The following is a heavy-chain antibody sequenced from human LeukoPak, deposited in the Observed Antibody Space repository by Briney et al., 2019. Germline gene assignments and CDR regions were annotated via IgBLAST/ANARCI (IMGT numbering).Heavy chain of an antibody. Sequence: SETLSLTCAVSGGSISSSNWWSWVRQPPGKGLEWIGEIYHSGSTNYNPSLKSRVTISIDTSKNQFSLKLSSVTAADTAVYYCARLEMAAAGNRWFDPWGQGTLVTVSS. J-gene: IGHJ5*02. CDR3: ARLEMAAAGNRWFDP. CDR2: IYHSGST. D-gene: IGHD6-13*01. CDR1: GGSISSSNW. V-gene: IGHV4-4*02.